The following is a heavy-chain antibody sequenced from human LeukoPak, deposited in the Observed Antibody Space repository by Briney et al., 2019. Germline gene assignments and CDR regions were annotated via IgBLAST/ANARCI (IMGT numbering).Heavy chain of an antibody. V-gene: IGHV1-69*04. CDR1: GYSFTSYW. Sequence: KISCKGSGYSFTSYWIGWVRQAPGQGLEWMGRIIPILGIANYAQKFQGRVTITADKSTSTAYMELSSLRSEDTAVYYCAGGRSPKSPYDYWGQGTLVTVSS. CDR3: AGGRSPKSPYDY. J-gene: IGHJ4*02. CDR2: IIPILGIA.